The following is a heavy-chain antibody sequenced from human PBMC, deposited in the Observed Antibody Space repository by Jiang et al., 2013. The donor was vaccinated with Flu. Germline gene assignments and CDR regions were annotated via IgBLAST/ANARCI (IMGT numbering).Heavy chain of an antibody. V-gene: IGHV1-46*01. CDR2: VNPSGGIT. Sequence: SGAEVKKPGASVKIACKASGYIFSDYAIHWVRQAPGQRLEWMGRVNPSGGITSYAQKFQGRVTMTRDTSTSTVYMELSSLRSDDAAVYYCARGRVAGIVYYFDYWGQGTLVTVSS. J-gene: IGHJ4*02. D-gene: IGHD6-19*01. CDR3: ARGRVAGIVYYFDY. CDR1: GYIFSDYA.